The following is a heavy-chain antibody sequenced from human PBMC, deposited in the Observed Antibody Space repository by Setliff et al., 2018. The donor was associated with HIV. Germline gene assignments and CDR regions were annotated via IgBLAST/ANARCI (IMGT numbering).Heavy chain of an antibody. D-gene: IGHD3-22*01. CDR3: ARYDMPSSHSSGYYYDS. CDR1: GVSINSGNNY. CDR2: IYYSGTT. V-gene: IGHV4-31*03. Sequence: PSETLSLTCTVSGVSINSGNNYWSWIRQHPGKGLEWIGFIYYSGTTYYNPSLKSRVTISVDTSKNQFSLKLNSVTAADTAIYYCARYDMPSSHSSGYYYDSWGQGALVTVSS. J-gene: IGHJ5*01.